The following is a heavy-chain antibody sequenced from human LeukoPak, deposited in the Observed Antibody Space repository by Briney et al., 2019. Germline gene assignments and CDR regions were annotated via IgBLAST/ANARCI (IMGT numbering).Heavy chain of an antibody. V-gene: IGHV4-39*01. Sequence: TSETLSLTCTVSGGSISSNNYYWGWIRQPPGKGLEWTGSIYYSGSTYNNPSLKSRVTISVDTTKNQFSLKLTSVTAADTAVYYCASSPSGYWWNFDCWGQGTLVTVSS. CDR3: ASSPSGYWWNFDC. CDR1: GGSISSNNYY. CDR2: IYYSGST. D-gene: IGHD3-22*01. J-gene: IGHJ4*02.